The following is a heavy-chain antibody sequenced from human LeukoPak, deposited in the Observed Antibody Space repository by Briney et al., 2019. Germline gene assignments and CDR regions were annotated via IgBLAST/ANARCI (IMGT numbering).Heavy chain of an antibody. D-gene: IGHD7-27*01. CDR1: RYTFTSYY. Sequence: ASVKVSCKASRYTFTSYYMHWVRQAPGQGLEWMGIINPSGGSTSDAQKFQGRVTMTRDTSTSTVYMELSSLRSEDTAVYYCARDPSPPWVHWVYFDYWGQGTLVTVSS. J-gene: IGHJ4*02. CDR3: ARDPSPPWVHWVYFDY. V-gene: IGHV1-46*01. CDR2: INPSGGST.